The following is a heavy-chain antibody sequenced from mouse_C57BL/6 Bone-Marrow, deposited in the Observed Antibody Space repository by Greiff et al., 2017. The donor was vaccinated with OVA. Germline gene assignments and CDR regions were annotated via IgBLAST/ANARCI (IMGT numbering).Heavy chain of an antibody. Sequence: EVNVVESGGDLVKPGGSLKLSCAASGFTFSSYGMSWVRQTPDKRLEWVATISSGGSYTYYPDSVKGRFTISRDNAKNTLYLQMSSLKSEDTAMYYCARHPPYDYDVGGYAMDYWGQGTSVTVSS. CDR3: ARHPPYDYDVGGYAMDY. CDR1: GFTFSSYG. J-gene: IGHJ4*01. D-gene: IGHD2-4*01. V-gene: IGHV5-6*01. CDR2: ISSGGSYT.